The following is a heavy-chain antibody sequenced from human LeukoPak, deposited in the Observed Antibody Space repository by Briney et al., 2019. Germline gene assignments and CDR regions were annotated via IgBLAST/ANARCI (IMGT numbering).Heavy chain of an antibody. D-gene: IGHD4-23*01. CDR1: GFTFSDYY. V-gene: IGHV3-11*01. Sequence: GGSLRLSCAASGFTFSDYYMSWIRQAPGKGLEWVSYISSSGGTIYYADSVKGRFTISRDNTKNSLYLQMNTLRAEDTAVYYCARQTTTVVTTHFDYWGQGTLVTVSS. CDR3: ARQTTTVVTTHFDY. J-gene: IGHJ4*02. CDR2: ISSSGGTI.